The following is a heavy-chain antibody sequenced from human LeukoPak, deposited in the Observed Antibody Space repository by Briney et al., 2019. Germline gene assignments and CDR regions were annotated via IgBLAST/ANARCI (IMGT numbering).Heavy chain of an antibody. CDR2: MNPNSGNT. V-gene: IGHV1-8*03. J-gene: IGHJ4*02. CDR3: ARAHPYCSSTSCHYYFDY. D-gene: IGHD2-2*01. CDR1: GYTFTSYD. Sequence: ASVKVSCKASGYTFTSYDINWVRQATGQGLEWMGWMNPNSGNTGYAQKFQGRVTITRNTSISTAYMELSSLRSEDTAVYYCARAHPYCSSTSCHYYFDYWGQGTLVTVSS.